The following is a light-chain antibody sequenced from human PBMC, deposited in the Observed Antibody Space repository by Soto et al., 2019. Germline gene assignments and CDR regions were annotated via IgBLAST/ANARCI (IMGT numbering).Light chain of an antibody. CDR1: QSISSY. V-gene: IGKV1-39*01. Sequence: DIQMTQSPSSLYASVGDRVTITCRASQSISSYLNWYQQKPGKAPKLLIYAASTLQSGVPSRFSGSGSGTDFTLTISCLQSEDFATYYCQQYYSYPQITFGQGTRLEIK. J-gene: IGKJ5*01. CDR2: AAS. CDR3: QQYYSYPQIT.